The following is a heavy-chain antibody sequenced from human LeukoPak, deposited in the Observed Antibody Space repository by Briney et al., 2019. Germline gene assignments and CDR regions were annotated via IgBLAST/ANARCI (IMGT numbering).Heavy chain of an antibody. J-gene: IGHJ5*02. CDR2: ISAYNGNT. CDR3: ARLRSSLNWFDP. V-gene: IGHV1-18*04. D-gene: IGHD6-13*01. Sequence: ASVKVSCKASGYTFTSYGISWVRQAPGQGLEWMGWISAYNGNTNYAQKLQGRVTMTTDTSTSTAYMELRSLRSDDTALYYCARLRSSLNWFDPWGQGTLVTVSS. CDR1: GYTFTSYG.